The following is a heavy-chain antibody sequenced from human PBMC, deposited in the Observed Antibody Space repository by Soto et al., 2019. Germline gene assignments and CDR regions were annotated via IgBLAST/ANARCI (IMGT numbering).Heavy chain of an antibody. V-gene: IGHV4-31*03. CDR2: IYYSGRT. D-gene: IGHD3-3*01. CDR1: GGSISSGGYY. CDR3: ARHSIAIFGVVIIDWYFDL. J-gene: IGHJ2*01. Sequence: QVQLQESGPGLVKPSQTLSLTCTVSGGSISSGGYYWSWIRQHPGKGLEWIGYIYYSGRTYYNPSIKRRETISVDTSKNQFSLKLSSVAAADTAVYYCARHSIAIFGVVIIDWYFDLWGRGTLVTVSS.